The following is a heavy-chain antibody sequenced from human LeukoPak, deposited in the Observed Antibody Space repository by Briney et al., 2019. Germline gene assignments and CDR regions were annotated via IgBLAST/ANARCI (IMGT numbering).Heavy chain of an antibody. CDR3: ARGDSSIWYEY. Sequence: GESLKISCKGSGYSFTSYWIGWVRQMPGKGLEWMGIIYPGDSETRYSPSFQGQVTFSANKSISTAYLQWSSLKASDTAMYYCARGDSSIWYEYWGQGTMVIVSS. D-gene: IGHD6-13*01. CDR1: GYSFTSYW. CDR2: IYPGDSET. J-gene: IGHJ4*02. V-gene: IGHV5-51*01.